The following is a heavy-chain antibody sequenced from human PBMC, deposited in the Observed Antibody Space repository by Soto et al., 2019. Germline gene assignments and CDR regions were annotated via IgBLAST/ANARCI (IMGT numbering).Heavy chain of an antibody. Sequence: EVQLLESGGGLVQPGGSLRLSCAASGFTFSSYAMSWVRQAPGKGLEWVSAISGSGGSTYYADSVKGRFPISRDNSKNTLYLQMNSLRAEDTAVYYCAKDQSSSPSYFDYWGQGTLVTVSS. D-gene: IGHD6-6*01. V-gene: IGHV3-23*01. CDR2: ISGSGGST. J-gene: IGHJ4*02. CDR3: AKDQSSSPSYFDY. CDR1: GFTFSSYA.